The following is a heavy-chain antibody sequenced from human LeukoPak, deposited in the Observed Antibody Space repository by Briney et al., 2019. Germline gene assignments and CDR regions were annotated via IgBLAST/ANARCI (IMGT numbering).Heavy chain of an antibody. CDR2: INPNSGGT. CDR1: GYTFTGYY. CDR3: ARDFPYSSPFNFDY. D-gene: IGHD6-6*01. J-gene: IGHJ4*02. Sequence: ASVKVSCKASGYTFTGYYMHWVRQAPGQGLEWMGWINPNSGGTNYAQKFQGRVTMTRDTSISTAYMELSRLRSDDTAVYYCARDFPYSSPFNFDYWGQGTLVTVSS. V-gene: IGHV1-2*02.